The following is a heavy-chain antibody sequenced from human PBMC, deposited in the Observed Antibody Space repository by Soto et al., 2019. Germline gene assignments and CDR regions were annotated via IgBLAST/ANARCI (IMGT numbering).Heavy chain of an antibody. D-gene: IGHD3-22*01. J-gene: IGHJ4*02. CDR2: ISYSGNT. Sequence: LSLTCSVSGGSISSYYWTWIRQPPGRGLEYIGYISYSGNTYYNPSLRGRVTISLDTSKNQFSLQLSSVTAADMAVYYCARENYASSGAPFLDYWGQGTLVTVSS. CDR3: ARENYASSGAPFLDY. CDR1: GGSISSYY. V-gene: IGHV4-59*01.